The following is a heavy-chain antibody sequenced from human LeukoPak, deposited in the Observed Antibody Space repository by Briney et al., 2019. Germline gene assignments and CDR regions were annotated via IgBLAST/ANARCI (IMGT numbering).Heavy chain of an antibody. CDR1: GYTFTTYY. D-gene: IGHD3-10*01. V-gene: IGHV1-46*01. Sequence: ASVKVSCKPFGYTFTTYYIHWVRQAPGQGLEWMGIINPRGDYTTYAQNFQGRVTMTRDTSTSTIYMELSSLRSEDTAVYYCARDRRTYYTGSGSYYKVGRLDFWGQGTLITVSS. CDR2: INPRGDYT. CDR3: ARDRRTYYTGSGSYYKVGRLDF. J-gene: IGHJ4*02.